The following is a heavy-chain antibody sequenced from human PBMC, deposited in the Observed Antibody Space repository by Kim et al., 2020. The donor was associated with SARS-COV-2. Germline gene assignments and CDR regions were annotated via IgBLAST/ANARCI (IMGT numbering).Heavy chain of an antibody. V-gene: IGHV3-23*01. CDR1: GFTFSGYA. CDR2: ISGSGGNT. J-gene: IGHJ4*02. CDR3: AKALGPTRYFFDY. D-gene: IGHD3-9*01. Sequence: GGSLRLSCAASGFTFSGYAMTWVRQAPGKGLEWVSTISGSGGNTSYLDSVKGRFTISRDNSKNTLFLQMNSLRAEDTAVYYCAKALGPTRYFFDYWGQGTLVTVSS.